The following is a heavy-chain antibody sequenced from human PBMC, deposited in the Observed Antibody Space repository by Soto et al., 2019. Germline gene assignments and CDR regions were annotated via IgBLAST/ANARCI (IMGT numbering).Heavy chain of an antibody. CDR2: IRDRTNNYAT. J-gene: IGHJ4*02. Sequence: GGSLRLSCAASGFTFTGSAMHWVRQASGKGLEWVGRIRDRTNNYATAYAASVKGRFTISRDDSKNTTYLQMNSLKTEDTAVYYCSNRDGYNIGKWGQGTQVTVSS. CDR1: GFTFTGSA. D-gene: IGHD5-12*01. CDR3: SNRDGYNIGK. V-gene: IGHV3-73*01.